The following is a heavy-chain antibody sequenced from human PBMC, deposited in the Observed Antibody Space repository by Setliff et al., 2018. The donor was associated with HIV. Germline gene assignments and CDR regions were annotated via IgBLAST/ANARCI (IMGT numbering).Heavy chain of an antibody. D-gene: IGHD3-3*01. CDR1: GYSFTDYF. CDR3: ARYIRIFGVAPGDL. V-gene: IGHV1-3*01. CDR2: INPGNGNT. Sequence: ASVTVSCKASGYSFTDYFMHWVRQAPGQGLEWMGWINPGNGNTQYSQRLQGRVTITADTSASTAYMEMFSLTSEDTAVYYCARYIRIFGVAPGDLWGQGTLVTVSS. J-gene: IGHJ5*02.